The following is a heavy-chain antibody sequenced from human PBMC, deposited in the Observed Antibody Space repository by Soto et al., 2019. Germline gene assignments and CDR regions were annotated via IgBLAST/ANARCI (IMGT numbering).Heavy chain of an antibody. Sequence: PGESLKISCKGSGYKFTNYWIGWVRQMPGKGLEWMGIIYPGDSDTRYSPSFQGQVTISADKSISTAYLQWSSLKASDTAMYYCVRHEWSPVTGTSMYLFDYWGQGTLVTVSS. J-gene: IGHJ4*02. CDR1: GYKFTNYW. V-gene: IGHV5-51*01. D-gene: IGHD1-7*01. CDR2: IYPGDSDT. CDR3: VRHEWSPVTGTSMYLFDY.